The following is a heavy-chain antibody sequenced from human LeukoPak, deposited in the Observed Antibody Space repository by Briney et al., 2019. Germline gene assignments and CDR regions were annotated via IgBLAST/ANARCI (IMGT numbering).Heavy chain of an antibody. V-gene: IGHV3-33*01. Sequence: QSGGSLRFSCAASGFTFSSYGMHWVRQAPGKGLEWVALIWYDGSNKYYTDSVKGRFTISRDNSKNTLYLQMNSLRAEDTAVYYCAREGPRGNSQFDYWGQGTLVTVSS. CDR2: IWYDGSNK. CDR3: AREGPRGNSQFDY. CDR1: GFTFSSYG. J-gene: IGHJ4*02. D-gene: IGHD2/OR15-2a*01.